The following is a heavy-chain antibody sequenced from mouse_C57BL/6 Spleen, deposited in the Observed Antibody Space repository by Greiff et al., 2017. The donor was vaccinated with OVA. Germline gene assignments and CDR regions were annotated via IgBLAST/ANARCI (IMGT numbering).Heavy chain of an antibody. CDR1: GYTFTDYN. CDR3: ARREITTVVATDFDY. Sequence: VQLKESGPELVKPGASVKMSCKASGYTFTDYNMHWVKQSHGKSLEWIGYINPNNGGTSYNQKFKGKATLTVNKSSSTAYMELRSLTSEDSAVYYCARREITTVVATDFDYWGQGTTLTVSS. D-gene: IGHD1-1*01. J-gene: IGHJ2*01. V-gene: IGHV1-22*01. CDR2: INPNNGGT.